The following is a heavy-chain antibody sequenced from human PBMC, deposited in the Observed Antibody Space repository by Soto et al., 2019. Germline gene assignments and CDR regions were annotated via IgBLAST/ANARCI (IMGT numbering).Heavy chain of an antibody. CDR1: GGTFSSYA. J-gene: IGHJ3*02. D-gene: IGHD3-9*01. CDR3: ARDRVRGYDILTGPRGYDAFDS. V-gene: IGHV1-69*01. Sequence: QVQLVQSGAEVKKLGSSVKVSCKASGGTFSSYAISWVRQAPGQGLEWMGGIIRIFGTANYAEKFQGRVTITADEPTSTAYMELSSLRSEDTAVYYCARDRVRGYDILTGPRGYDAFDSWGQGTMVTVSS. CDR2: IIRIFGTA.